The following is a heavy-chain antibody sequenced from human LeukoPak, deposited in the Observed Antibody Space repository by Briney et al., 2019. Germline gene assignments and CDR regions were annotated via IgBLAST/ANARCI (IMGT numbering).Heavy chain of an antibody. Sequence: GESLKISCQGSGYSFTSYWIGWVRQMPGKGLEWMGIIYPGDSDTRYSPSFQGQVTISADKSISTAYLQWSSLKASDTAMYYCARGGQYQLLFSWFDPWGQGTLVTVSS. CDR3: ARGGQYQLLFSWFDP. J-gene: IGHJ5*02. V-gene: IGHV5-51*01. CDR2: IYPGDSDT. D-gene: IGHD2-2*01. CDR1: GYSFTSYW.